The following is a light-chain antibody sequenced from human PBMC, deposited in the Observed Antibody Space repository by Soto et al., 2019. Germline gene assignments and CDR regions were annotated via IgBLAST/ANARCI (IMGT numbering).Light chain of an antibody. V-gene: IGKV3-15*01. J-gene: IGKJ4*01. Sequence: VMTQSPATLSASPGDGATLSCRASHRVMKGVAWYQQKPGKAPRLLIYDTSTRACGIPPRFSGGGSGTDFSLTISSLQSEDFAVYYCQQYNKCSLTFGGGTKVEIK. CDR2: DTS. CDR1: HRVMKG. CDR3: QQYNKCSLT.